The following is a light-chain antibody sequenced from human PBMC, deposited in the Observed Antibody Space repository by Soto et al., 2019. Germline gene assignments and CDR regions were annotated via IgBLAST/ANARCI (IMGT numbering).Light chain of an antibody. CDR2: KVS. CDR3: VQGTHWPPYT. CDR1: PSLAYSDGNTY. Sequence: DVVMTQSPLSLPVTLGQPASISCRSSPSLAYSDGNTYLNWFQQRPGQSPRRLIYKVSNRDCGVPDRFSGSGSGNDFTLNISRVEAEEVGVYYCVQGTHWPPYTLGQGTKLEI. J-gene: IGKJ2*01. V-gene: IGKV2-30*01.